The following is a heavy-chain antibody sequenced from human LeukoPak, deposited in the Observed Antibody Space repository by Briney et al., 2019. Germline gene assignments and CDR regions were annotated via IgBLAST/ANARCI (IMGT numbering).Heavy chain of an antibody. V-gene: IGHV4-39*01. J-gene: IGHJ4*02. D-gene: IGHD1-26*01. Sequence: WIRQPPGKGLEWIGSIYYSGSTYYNPSLKSRVTISVDTSKNQFSLKLSSVTAADTAVYYCARKMGATPFFDYWGQGTLVTVSS. CDR2: IYYSGST. CDR3: ARKMGATPFFDY.